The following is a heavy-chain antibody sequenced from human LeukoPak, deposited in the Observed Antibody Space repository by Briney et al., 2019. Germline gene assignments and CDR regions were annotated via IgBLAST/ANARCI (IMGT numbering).Heavy chain of an antibody. CDR1: GGSVSSGSYY. J-gene: IGHJ6*02. Sequence: SETLSLTCTVSGGSVSSGSYYWSWIRQPPAKGLEWIGYIYYSGSTNYNPSLKSRVTISVDTSKNQFSLKLSSVTAADTAVYYCARDPGGMDVWGQGTTVTVSS. CDR3: ARDPGGMDV. CDR2: IYYSGST. V-gene: IGHV4-61*01.